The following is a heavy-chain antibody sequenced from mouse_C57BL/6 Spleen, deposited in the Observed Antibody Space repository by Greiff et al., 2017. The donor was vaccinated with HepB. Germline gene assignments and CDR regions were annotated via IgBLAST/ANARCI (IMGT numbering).Heavy chain of an antibody. CDR2: IYPSDSET. D-gene: IGHD2-13*01. J-gene: IGHJ3*01. Sequence: QVQLQQPGAELVRPGSSVKLSCKASGYTFTSYWMDWVKQRPGQGLEWIGNIYPSDSETHYNQKFKDKATLTVDKSSSTAYMQLSSLTSEDSAVYYGARGIYYGAAAPYWGQGTLVTVSA. CDR3: ARGIYYGAAAPY. CDR1: GYTFTSYW. V-gene: IGHV1-61*01.